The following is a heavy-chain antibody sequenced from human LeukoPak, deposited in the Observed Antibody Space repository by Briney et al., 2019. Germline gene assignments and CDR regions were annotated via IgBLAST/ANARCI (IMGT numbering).Heavy chain of an antibody. V-gene: IGHV4-38-2*02. CDR2: IYHSGST. D-gene: IGHD2-15*01. CDR1: GYSISSGYY. J-gene: IGHJ4*02. Sequence: PSETLSLTCTVSGYSISSGYYWGWIRQPPGKGLEWIGSIYHSGSTYYNPSLKSRVTISVDTSKNQFSLKLSSVTAADTAVYYCARDPQAATPFDYWGQGTLVTVSS. CDR3: ARDPQAATPFDY.